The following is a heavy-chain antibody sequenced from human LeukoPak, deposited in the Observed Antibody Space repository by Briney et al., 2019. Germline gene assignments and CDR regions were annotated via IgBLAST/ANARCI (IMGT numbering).Heavy chain of an antibody. D-gene: IGHD3-22*01. CDR2: INPNSGGT. CDR1: GYTFTGYY. CDR3: ARDLTATSGYYYYWFDP. V-gene: IGHV1-2*02. J-gene: IGHJ5*02. Sequence: ASVKVSCKASGYTFTGYYMHWVRQAPGQGLEWMGWINPNSGGTNYAQKLQGRVTMTRDTSISTAYMELSRLRSDDTAVYYCARDLTATSGYYYYWFDPWGQGTLVTVSS.